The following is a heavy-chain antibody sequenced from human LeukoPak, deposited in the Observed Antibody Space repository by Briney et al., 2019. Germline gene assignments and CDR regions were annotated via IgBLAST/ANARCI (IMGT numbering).Heavy chain of an antibody. CDR2: IIPILGIA. CDR3: ARVGGSGSYYNPINWFDP. J-gene: IGHJ5*02. CDR1: GGTFSSYA. V-gene: IGHV1-69*04. D-gene: IGHD3-10*01. Sequence: ASVKVSCKASGGTFSSYAISWVRQAPGQGLEWMGRIIPILGIANYAQKSQGRVTITADKSTSTAYMELSSLRSEDTAVYYCARVGGSGSYYNPINWFDPWGQGTLVTVSS.